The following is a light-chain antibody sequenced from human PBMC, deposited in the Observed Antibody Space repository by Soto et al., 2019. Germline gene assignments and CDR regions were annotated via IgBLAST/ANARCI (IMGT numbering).Light chain of an antibody. CDR3: QQRSSWPLT. Sequence: EIVLTQSPATLSLSPGERATLSCRASQSISSYLAWYQQKRGQAPRLLIYDASNRATGIPARFSGSGSGTDFTLTISSLETEDFAVYYCQQRSSWPLTFSGGTKVEIK. CDR1: QSISSY. CDR2: DAS. J-gene: IGKJ4*01. V-gene: IGKV3-11*01.